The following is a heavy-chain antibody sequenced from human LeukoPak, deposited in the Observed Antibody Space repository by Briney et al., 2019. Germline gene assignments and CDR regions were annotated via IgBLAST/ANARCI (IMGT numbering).Heavy chain of an antibody. CDR1: GFTFSSYS. CDR3: ARARGSSGYFDY. V-gene: IGHV3-21*01. J-gene: IGHJ4*02. Sequence: SGGSLRLSCAASGFTFSSYSMNWVRQAPGKGLEWVSSISSSSSYIYYADSVKGRFTISRDNAKNSLYLQMNSLRAEDTAVYYCARARGSSGYFDYWGQGTLVTVSS. CDR2: ISSSSSYI. D-gene: IGHD6-6*01.